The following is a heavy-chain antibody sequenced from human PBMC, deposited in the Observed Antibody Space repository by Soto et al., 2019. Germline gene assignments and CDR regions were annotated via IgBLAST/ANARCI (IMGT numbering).Heavy chain of an antibody. CDR3: ARQRQELAYSWFDP. D-gene: IGHD1-1*01. CDR1: GASMNDYY. J-gene: IGHJ5*02. V-gene: IGHV4-59*01. Sequence: PSETLSLTYTVSGASMNDYYGSWIRQSPGKGLEHIGYLHYNGFAEYSPSLRSRVSISMDTSKNQFSLNLTSVTAADTAVYYCARQRQELAYSWFDPWGQGTQVTVSS. CDR2: LHYNGFA.